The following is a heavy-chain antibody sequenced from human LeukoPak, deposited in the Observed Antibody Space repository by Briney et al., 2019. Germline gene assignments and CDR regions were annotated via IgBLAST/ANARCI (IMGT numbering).Heavy chain of an antibody. Sequence: SETLSLTCTVSGGSISSYYWGWIRQPPGKGLEWIGSIYYSGSTYYNPSLKSRVTISVDTSKNQFSLKLSSVTAADTAVYYCVNSSPGGGWLVSGNFDYWGQGTLVTVSS. CDR1: GGSISSYY. D-gene: IGHD6-19*01. V-gene: IGHV4-39*01. CDR3: VNSSPGGGWLVSGNFDY. J-gene: IGHJ4*02. CDR2: IYYSGST.